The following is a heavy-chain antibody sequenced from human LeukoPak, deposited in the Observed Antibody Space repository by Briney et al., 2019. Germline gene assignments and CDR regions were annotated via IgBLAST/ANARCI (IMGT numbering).Heavy chain of an antibody. CDR3: ARAMIVVDPARFNQGSGLSAFDI. V-gene: IGHV1-69*04. D-gene: IGHD3-22*01. CDR2: IIPILGIA. CDR1: GGTFSSYA. Sequence: EASVKVSCKASGGTFSSYAISWVRQAPGQGLEWTGRIIPILGIANYAQKFQGRVTITADKSTSTAYMELSSLRSEDTAVYYCARAMIVVDPARFNQGSGLSAFDIWGQGTMVTVSS. J-gene: IGHJ3*02.